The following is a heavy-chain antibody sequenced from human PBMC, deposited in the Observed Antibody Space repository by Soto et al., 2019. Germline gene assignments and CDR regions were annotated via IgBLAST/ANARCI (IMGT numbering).Heavy chain of an antibody. CDR3: AKDLRAVRGVIKSY. CDR1: GFTFSSYG. CDR2: ISYDGSNK. J-gene: IGHJ4*02. Sequence: GGSLRLSCAASGFTFSSYGMHWVRQAPGKGLEWVAVISYDGSNKYYADSVKGRFTISRDNSKNTLYLQMNSLRAEDTAVYYCAKDLRAVRGVIKSYWGQGTLVTVSS. V-gene: IGHV3-30*18. D-gene: IGHD3-10*01.